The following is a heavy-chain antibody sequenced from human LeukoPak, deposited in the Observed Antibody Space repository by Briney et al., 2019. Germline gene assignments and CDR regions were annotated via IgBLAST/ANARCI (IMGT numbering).Heavy chain of an antibody. Sequence: SETLSLTCTVSGGSISNYYWTWIRQPLEKGLEWIGHIYYRGSTNYNPSLKSRVSISVDTSKNQFSLKLTSVTAADTAVYYCARRSSGWSGEAYYFDYWGQGTLVTVSS. J-gene: IGHJ4*02. CDR2: IYYRGST. CDR3: ARRSSGWSGEAYYFDY. D-gene: IGHD6-19*01. CDR1: GGSISNYY. V-gene: IGHV4-59*01.